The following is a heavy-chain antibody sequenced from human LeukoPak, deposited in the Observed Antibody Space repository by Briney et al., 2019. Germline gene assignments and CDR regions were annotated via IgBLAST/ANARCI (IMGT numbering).Heavy chain of an antibody. Sequence: ASVKVSCKASGYTFTSYYMHWVRQAPGQGLEWMGIINPSGGSTSYAQKFQGRVTMTRDTSTSKVYMELSSLRSEDTAVYYCAREPPGEMATRRPDFDYWGQGTLVTVSS. CDR2: INPSGGST. J-gene: IGHJ4*02. CDR1: GYTFTSYY. D-gene: IGHD5-24*01. V-gene: IGHV1-46*01. CDR3: AREPPGEMATRRPDFDY.